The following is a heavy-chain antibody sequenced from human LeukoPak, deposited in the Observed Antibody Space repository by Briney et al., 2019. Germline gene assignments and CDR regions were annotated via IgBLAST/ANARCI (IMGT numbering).Heavy chain of an antibody. CDR2: IYYSGST. Sequence: PSETLSLTCTVSGGSISSSSYYWGWIRQPPGKGLEWIGSIYYSGSTYYNPSLKSRVTISVDTSKNQFSLKLSSVTAADTAVYYCARGLHSWNVYAFDIWGQGTMVTVSS. J-gene: IGHJ3*02. D-gene: IGHD1-1*01. CDR1: GGSISSSSYY. V-gene: IGHV4-39*07. CDR3: ARGLHSWNVYAFDI.